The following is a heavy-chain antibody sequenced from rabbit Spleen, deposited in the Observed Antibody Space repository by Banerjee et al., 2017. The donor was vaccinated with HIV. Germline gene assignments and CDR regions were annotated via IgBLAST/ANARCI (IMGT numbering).Heavy chain of an antibody. J-gene: IGHJ4*01. CDR1: GFDFSNYG. D-gene: IGHD2-1*01. CDR3: VRDQAGDADYGPYYLNL. Sequence: QEQLVESGGGLVRPEGSLKLSCKASGFDFSNYGVSWVRQAPGKGLEWIGYIDPIFSSTYYASWVNGRFTISRHNAQNTLYLQLNSLIVADTATYFCVRDQAGDADYGPYYLNLWGQGTLVTVS. CDR2: IDPIFSST. V-gene: IGHV1S47*01.